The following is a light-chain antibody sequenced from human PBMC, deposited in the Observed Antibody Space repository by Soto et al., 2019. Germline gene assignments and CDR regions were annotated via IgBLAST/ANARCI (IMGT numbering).Light chain of an antibody. CDR3: SSFTHPIASYA. Sequence: QSVLTQPASVSGSPGQSITISCTGTSSDVGGYNYVPWFQHHPGKAPKLIIYEVSYRPSGVSNRFSGSKSGDTASLTIYRLQPEDESDYYFSSFTHPIASYAFGIGKKVTV. CDR1: SSDVGGYNY. J-gene: IGLJ1*01. V-gene: IGLV2-14*01. CDR2: EVS.